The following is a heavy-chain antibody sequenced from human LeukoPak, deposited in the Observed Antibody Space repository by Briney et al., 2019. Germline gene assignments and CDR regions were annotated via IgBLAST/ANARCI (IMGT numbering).Heavy chain of an antibody. CDR2: ISGSGGNT. V-gene: IGHV3-23*01. Sequence: SGGSLRLSCAASGFTFSSYALSWVRQAPGQGLEWVSAISGSGGNTYYADSVKGRFTVSRDDSKNTLYLQINSLRAEDTAVYYCAKVRYFYTSGTPNWFDPWGQRTLVTVSS. CDR1: GFTFSSYA. CDR3: AKVRYFYTSGTPNWFDP. J-gene: IGHJ5*02. D-gene: IGHD3-10*01.